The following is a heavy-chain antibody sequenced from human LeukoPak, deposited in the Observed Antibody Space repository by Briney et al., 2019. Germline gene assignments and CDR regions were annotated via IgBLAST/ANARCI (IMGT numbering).Heavy chain of an antibody. J-gene: IGHJ3*02. CDR1: GYSFTSYW. CDR3: ARGGSLTGSPLGAFDI. V-gene: IGHV5-51*01. CDR2: IYPGDSDT. Sequence: PGESLKISCKGSGYSFTSYWIGWVRQMPGKGLEWMGIIYPGDSDTRYSPSFQGQVTISADKSISTAYLQWSSLKASDTAMYYCARGGSLTGSPLGAFDIWGQGTMVTVSS. D-gene: IGHD3-9*01.